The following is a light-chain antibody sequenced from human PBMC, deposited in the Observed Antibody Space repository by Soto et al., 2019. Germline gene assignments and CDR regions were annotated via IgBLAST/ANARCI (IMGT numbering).Light chain of an antibody. CDR2: GTS. CDR1: QSVCSNY. J-gene: IGKJ2*03. Sequence: EIVLTQSPGALSLSLGERATLSSRASQSVCSNYLAWYQQKPGQAPRPLIYGTSSTATGHPDRFSGSRSGTDFTLSNSRLDPEDFAVYYCQQYGNGNSPRYSFGQGTRLEIK. CDR3: QQYGNGNSPRYS. V-gene: IGKV3-20*01.